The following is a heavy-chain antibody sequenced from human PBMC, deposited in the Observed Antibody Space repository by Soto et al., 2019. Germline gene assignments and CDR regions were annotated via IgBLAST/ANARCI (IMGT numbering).Heavy chain of an antibody. J-gene: IGHJ6*02. CDR3: ARFSGGSYNTYYYYYGMDV. Sequence: QVQLVQSGAEVKKPGASVKVSCKASGYTFTSYGISWVRQAPGQGLDWMGWISAYNGNTKYAQDLQGRVTMTTDTSTSTAYMERRSLRSDDTAVYYCARFSGGSYNTYYYYYGMDVRGQGTTVTVSS. D-gene: IGHD2-15*01. V-gene: IGHV1-18*04. CDR2: ISAYNGNT. CDR1: GYTFTSYG.